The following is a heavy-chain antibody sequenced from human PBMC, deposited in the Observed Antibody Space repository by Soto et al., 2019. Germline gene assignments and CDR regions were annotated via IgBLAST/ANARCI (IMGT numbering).Heavy chain of an antibody. J-gene: IGHJ6*02. CDR2: ISYDGSNK. CDR3: AKGASSSWYWNYYYYGKDV. D-gene: IGHD6-13*01. CDR1: GFTFSSYG. V-gene: IGHV3-30*18. Sequence: VGSLRLSCAASGFTFSSYGMHWVRQAPGKGLEWVAVISYDGSNKYYADSVKGRFTISRDNSKNTLYLQMNSLRAEDTAVYYCAKGASSSWYWNYYYYGKDVWGQGTTVTVSS.